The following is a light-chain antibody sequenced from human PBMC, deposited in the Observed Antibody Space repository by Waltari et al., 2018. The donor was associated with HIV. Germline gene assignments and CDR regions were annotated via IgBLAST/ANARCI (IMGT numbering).Light chain of an antibody. Sequence: SSELTQDPAVSVALGQTVRITCQGDSLRSYYASWYQQKPGQAPVLVIYGKNNRPAGIPDRFSGSSAVNTASLTIPGAQAEDEADYYCNSRDSSGNPLYVFGTGTKVTVL. V-gene: IGLV3-19*01. CDR2: GKN. CDR1: SLRSYY. J-gene: IGLJ1*01. CDR3: NSRDSSGNPLYV.